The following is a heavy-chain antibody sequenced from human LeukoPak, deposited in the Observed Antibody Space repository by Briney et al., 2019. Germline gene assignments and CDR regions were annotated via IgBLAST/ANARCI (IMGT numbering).Heavy chain of an antibody. CDR1: GGTFSNYA. D-gene: IGHD4-17*01. CDR2: IIPIFDTP. V-gene: IGHV1-69*06. Sequence: GASVKVSCKASGGTFSNYAISWVRQAPGQGFEWMGGIIPIFDTPNFAQKFQGRVTITADKSTSTAYMELSRLRSEDTAVYYCARAVQVTTGGLFDYWGQGTLVTVSS. J-gene: IGHJ4*02. CDR3: ARAVQVTTGGLFDY.